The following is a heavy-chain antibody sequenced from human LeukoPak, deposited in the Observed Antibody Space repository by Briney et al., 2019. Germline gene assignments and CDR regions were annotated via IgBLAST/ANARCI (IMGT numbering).Heavy chain of an antibody. CDR1: GFTFSDYY. CDR2: ISSSGSTI. D-gene: IGHD6-13*01. Sequence: PGGSLRLSCAASGFTFSDYYMSWIRQAPGKGLEWVSYISSSGSTIYYADSVKGRFTISRDNAKNSLYLQMNSLRAEDMALYYCAKGRGSSWSTYLDYWGQGTLVTVSS. J-gene: IGHJ4*02. CDR3: AKGRGSSWSTYLDY. V-gene: IGHV3-11*01.